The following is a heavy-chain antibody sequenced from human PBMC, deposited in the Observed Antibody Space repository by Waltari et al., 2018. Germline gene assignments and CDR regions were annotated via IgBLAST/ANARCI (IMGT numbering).Heavy chain of an antibody. CDR1: GFTFSSYG. CDR3: AKAPIAVAVY. J-gene: IGHJ4*02. D-gene: IGHD6-19*01. Sequence: QVQLVESGGGVVQPGGSLRLSCAASGFTFSSYGMHWVRQAPGKGLGWVAFIRYDGSNKYYADSVKGRFTISRDNSKNTLYLQMNSLRAEDTAVYYCAKAPIAVAVYWGQGTLVTVSS. CDR2: IRYDGSNK. V-gene: IGHV3-30*02.